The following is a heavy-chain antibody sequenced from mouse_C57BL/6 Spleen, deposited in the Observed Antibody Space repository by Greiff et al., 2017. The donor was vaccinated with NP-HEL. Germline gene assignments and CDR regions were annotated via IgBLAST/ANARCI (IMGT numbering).Heavy chain of an antibody. CDR3: ARWAGSSCY. Sequence: QVHVKQPGAELVRPGTSVKLSCKASGYTFTSYWMHWVKQRPGQGLEWIGVIDPSDSYTNYNQKFKGKATLTVDTSSSTAYMQLSSLTSEDSAVYYCARWAGSSCYWGQGTTLTVSS. J-gene: IGHJ2*01. CDR2: IDPSDSYT. V-gene: IGHV1-59*01. CDR1: GYTFTSYW. D-gene: IGHD1-1*01.